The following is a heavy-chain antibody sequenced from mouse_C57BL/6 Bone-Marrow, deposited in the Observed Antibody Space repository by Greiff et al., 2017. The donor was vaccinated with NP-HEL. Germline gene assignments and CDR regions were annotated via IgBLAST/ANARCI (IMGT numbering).Heavy chain of an antibody. CDR1: GYTFTSYW. J-gene: IGHJ3*01. V-gene: IGHV1-64*01. CDR3: ARYYYGFAY. D-gene: IGHD1-1*01. Sequence: QVQLKQPGAELVKPGASVKLSCKASGYTFTSYWMHWVKQRPGQGLEWIGMIHPNSGSTNYNEKFKGKATLTVDKSSSTAYMQLSSLTSEDSAVYYCARYYYGFAYWGQGTLVTVSA. CDR2: IHPNSGST.